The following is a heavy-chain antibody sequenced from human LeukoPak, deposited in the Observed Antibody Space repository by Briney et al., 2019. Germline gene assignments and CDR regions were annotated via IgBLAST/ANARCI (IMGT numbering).Heavy chain of an antibody. CDR1: GGSISSGSYS. V-gene: IGHV4-61*02. CDR3: ARGGDVSSGWYQPNWFDP. D-gene: IGHD6-19*01. CDR2: IYTSGST. Sequence: SQTLSLTCTVSGGSISSGSYSWSWIRQPAGRGLEWIGRIYTSGSTNYNPSLKSRVTISVDTSKNQFSLKLSSVTAADTAVYYCARGGDVSSGWYQPNWFDPWGQGTLVTVSS. J-gene: IGHJ5*02.